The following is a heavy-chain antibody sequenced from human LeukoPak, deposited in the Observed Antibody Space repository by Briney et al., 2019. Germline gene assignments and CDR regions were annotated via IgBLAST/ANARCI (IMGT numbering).Heavy chain of an antibody. CDR2: ISGSGGST. V-gene: IGHV3-23*01. CDR1: GFTFSSYA. J-gene: IGHJ6*02. D-gene: IGHD2-2*01. CDR3: AIRAYCSSTSCYGDYYYGMDV. Sequence: PGGSLRLSCAASGFTFSSYAMSWVRQAPGKGLEWVSAISGSGGSTYYADSVKGRFTISRDNSKNTLYLQMNSLRAEDTAVYCCAIRAYCSSTSCYGDYYYGMDVWGQGTTVTVSS.